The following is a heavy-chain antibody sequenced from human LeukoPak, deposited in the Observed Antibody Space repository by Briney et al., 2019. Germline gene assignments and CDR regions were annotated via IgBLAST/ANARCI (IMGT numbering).Heavy chain of an antibody. Sequence: SESLSLTCAVSGGSISSRGYYWGWLRQPPGKGLEWIVYIHYSGGTYFNPSLKSRVTISVDTSKTQFSMELGSVTAADTAVYYCASCMGRGVIRHPLYLQDYWGQGTLVTVPS. CDR3: ASCMGRGVIRHPLYLQDY. V-gene: IGHV4-30-4*08. J-gene: IGHJ4*02. CDR1: GGSISSRGYY. D-gene: IGHD3-10*01. CDR2: IHYSGGT.